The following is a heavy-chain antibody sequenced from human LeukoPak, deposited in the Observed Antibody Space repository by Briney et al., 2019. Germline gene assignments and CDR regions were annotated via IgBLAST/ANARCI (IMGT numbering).Heavy chain of an antibody. J-gene: IGHJ6*02. CDR3: ASCLTRDYYYYGMDV. D-gene: IGHD5/OR15-5a*01. CDR2: IIPILGIA. Sequence: KVSCKASGGTFSSYAISWVRQAPGQGLEWMGRIIPILGIANYAQKFQGRVTITADKSTSTAYMELSSLRSEDTAVYYCASCLTRDYYYYGMDVWGQGTTVTVSS. CDR1: GGTFSSYA. V-gene: IGHV1-69*04.